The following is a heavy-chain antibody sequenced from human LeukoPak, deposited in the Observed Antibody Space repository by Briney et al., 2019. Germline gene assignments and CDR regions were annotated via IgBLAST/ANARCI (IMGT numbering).Heavy chain of an antibody. J-gene: IGHJ5*02. D-gene: IGHD3-22*01. V-gene: IGHV4-59*13. Sequence: PSETLSLTCTVSGGSISSYYWSWIRQPPGKGLEWIGYVYYSGSTTYNPSLKSRVTISVDTSKNQFSLKLSSVTAADTAVYYCARAPYTSGFYFFDPWGLGTLVTVSS. CDR2: VYYSGST. CDR1: GGSISSYY. CDR3: ARAPYTSGFYFFDP.